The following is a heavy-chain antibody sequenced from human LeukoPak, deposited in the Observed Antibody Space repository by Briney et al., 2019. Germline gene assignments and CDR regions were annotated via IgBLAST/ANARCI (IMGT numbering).Heavy chain of an antibody. J-gene: IGHJ4*02. CDR2: INHSGST. Sequence: SETLSLTCPVYGGSFSGYYWSWIRQPPGKGLEWIGEINHSGSTNYNPSIKSRVTISVDTSKNQFSLKLSSVTAADTAVYYCARGCGSSPDYWGQGTLVTVSS. D-gene: IGHD6-13*01. V-gene: IGHV4-34*01. CDR1: GGSFSGYY. CDR3: ARGCGSSPDY.